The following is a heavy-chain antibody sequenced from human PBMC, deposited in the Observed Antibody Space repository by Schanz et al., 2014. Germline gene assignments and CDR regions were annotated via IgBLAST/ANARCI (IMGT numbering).Heavy chain of an antibody. D-gene: IGHD2-15*01. CDR1: GFTFSSYA. V-gene: IGHV3-23*01. CDR3: AKTPRGYCNYDNCPNWFDS. CDR2: ISGRDGST. Sequence: EMQLLESGGGLAQPGGSLRLSCAASGFTFSSYAMTWVRQAPGMGLGWVSAISGRDGSTYSADSVRGRFTISRDNSKNTLYLQMNRLRAEDTAVYYGAKTPRGYCNYDNCPNWFDSWGQGTLVTASS. J-gene: IGHJ5*01.